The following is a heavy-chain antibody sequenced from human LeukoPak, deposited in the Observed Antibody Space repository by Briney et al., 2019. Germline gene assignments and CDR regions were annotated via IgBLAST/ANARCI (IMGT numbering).Heavy chain of an antibody. CDR2: IHYTGAT. Sequence: SETLSLTCAVYGGSITGYYWSCIRQPPGKGLEWVGEIHYTGATSYNPSLKSRATISIDTSKNQVSLKLSSVTAADTAVYYCARGNILSGYCFDFWGQGALVTVSS. CDR1: GGSITGYY. V-gene: IGHV4-34*01. J-gene: IGHJ4*02. CDR3: ARGNILSGYCFDF. D-gene: IGHD3-9*01.